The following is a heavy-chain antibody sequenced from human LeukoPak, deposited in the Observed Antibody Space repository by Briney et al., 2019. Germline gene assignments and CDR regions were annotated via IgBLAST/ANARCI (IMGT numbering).Heavy chain of an antibody. V-gene: IGHV1-2*02. Sequence: ASVKVSCKASGYTFTGYYMHWVRQAPGQGLEWMGWINPNSGGTNYAQKFQGRVTMTRDTSISTAYMELSRLRSDDTAVYYCARTYCDFWSGYYRYYYYYMDVWGKGTTVTVSS. D-gene: IGHD3-3*01. CDR2: INPNSGGT. J-gene: IGHJ6*03. CDR3: ARTYCDFWSGYYRYYYYYMDV. CDR1: GYTFTGYY.